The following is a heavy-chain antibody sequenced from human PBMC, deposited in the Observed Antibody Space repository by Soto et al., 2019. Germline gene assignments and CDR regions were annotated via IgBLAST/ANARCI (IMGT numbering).Heavy chain of an antibody. CDR2: IYYSGTT. D-gene: IGHD3-22*01. V-gene: IGHV4-59*11. J-gene: IGHJ6*02. CDR1: GGSMSGLY. Sequence: QVQLQESGPGLVKPSETLSLTCTVSGGSMSGLYWSWIRQSPGKGLEWIGYIYYSGTTKYNSSLKSRVTISVDTSKNQLSLNLSSVTAADTAVYYCARGRYYYDSSGHDPSYYGMDVWGQGTTVTVSS. CDR3: ARGRYYYDSSGHDPSYYGMDV.